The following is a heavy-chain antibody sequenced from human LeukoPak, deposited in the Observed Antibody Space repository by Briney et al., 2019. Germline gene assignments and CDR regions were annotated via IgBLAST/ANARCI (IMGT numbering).Heavy chain of an antibody. D-gene: IGHD6-6*01. CDR3: ARESVEYSSSYWFDP. CDR2: IIPILGIA. J-gene: IGHJ5*02. V-gene: IGHV1-69*04. Sequence: SVTVSCKASGGTFSSYAISWVRQAPGQGLEWMGRIIPILGIANYAQKFQGRVTITADKSTSTAYVELSSLRSEDTAVYYCARESVEYSSSYWFDPWGQGTLVTVSS. CDR1: GGTFSSYA.